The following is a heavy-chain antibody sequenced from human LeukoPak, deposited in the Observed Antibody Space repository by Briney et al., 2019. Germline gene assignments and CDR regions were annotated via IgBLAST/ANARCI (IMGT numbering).Heavy chain of an antibody. CDR2: VNHSGYT. J-gene: IGHJ4*02. CDR3: ARQLYGSDY. Sequence: SETLSLTCDVSGVSFSTYYWSWIRQSPEKGLEWIGEVNHSGYTNYNPSLKGRVTISVDTSKDQFSLKLSSVTAADTAVYYCARQLYGSDYWGQGTLVTVSS. D-gene: IGHD4-17*01. CDR1: GVSFSTYY. V-gene: IGHV4-34*01.